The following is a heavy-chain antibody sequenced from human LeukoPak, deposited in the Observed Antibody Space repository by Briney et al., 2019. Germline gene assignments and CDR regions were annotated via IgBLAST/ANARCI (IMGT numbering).Heavy chain of an antibody. V-gene: IGHV4-4*07. CDR3: ARRRYLTGIFDY. D-gene: IGHD1-14*01. CDR2: IYTSGST. J-gene: IGHJ4*02. Sequence: SETLSRTCTVGGGSISSYYWRWMRQPAGKGRESIGRIYTSGSTNYNPSLKSRVTISVDTSKNQFSLKLSSVTAVDTAVYYCARRRYLTGIFDYWGQGTLVTVSS. CDR1: GGSISSYY.